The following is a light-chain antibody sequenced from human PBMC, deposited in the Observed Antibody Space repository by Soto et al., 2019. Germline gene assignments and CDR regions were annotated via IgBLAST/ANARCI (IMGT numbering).Light chain of an antibody. CDR3: QQYGSALLFT. J-gene: IGKJ3*01. CDR1: QSVSSSY. V-gene: IGKV3-20*01. Sequence: EIVLTQSPGTLSLSPGERATLSCRASQSVSSSYLAWYQQKPGQAPRLLIYGASSRATGIPDRLSDSGSGTDFTITISRLEPEDFEVYYCQQYGSALLFTFGPGTKVDIK. CDR2: GAS.